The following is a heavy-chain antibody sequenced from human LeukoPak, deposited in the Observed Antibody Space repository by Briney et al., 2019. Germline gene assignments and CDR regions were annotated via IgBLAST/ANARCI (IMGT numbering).Heavy chain of an antibody. D-gene: IGHD3-10*01. J-gene: IGHJ4*02. CDR2: ISGSGGST. V-gene: IGHV3-23*01. Sequence: GGSLRLSCAASGFTFSSYAMSWVRQAPGKGLEWVSAISGSGGSTYYADSVKGRFTISRDNSKNTLYLQMNSLRAEDTAVYYCASLWFGELGFIDYWGQGTLVTVSS. CDR3: ASLWFGELGFIDY. CDR1: GFTFSSYA.